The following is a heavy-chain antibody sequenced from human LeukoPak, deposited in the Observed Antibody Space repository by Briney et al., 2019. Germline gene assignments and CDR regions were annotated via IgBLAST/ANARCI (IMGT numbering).Heavy chain of an antibody. CDR1: GYTFTSYY. D-gene: IGHD3-10*01. CDR2: INPSGCST. V-gene: IGHV1-46*01. CDR3: ARGRDMVRGVKRQNHDAFDI. Sequence: GASVKVSCKASGYTFTSYYMHWVRQAPGQGLEWMGIINPSGCSTSYAQKFQGRVTMTRDTSTSTVYMELSSLRSEDTAVYYCARGRDMVRGVKRQNHDAFDIWGQGTMVTVSS. J-gene: IGHJ3*02.